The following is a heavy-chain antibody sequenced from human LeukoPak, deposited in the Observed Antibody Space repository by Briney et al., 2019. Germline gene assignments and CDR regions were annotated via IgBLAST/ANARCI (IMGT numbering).Heavy chain of an antibody. Sequence: PGGSLRLSCAAYGFTFSSYWMNWVRQAPGKGLEWVANIKQDGSEKYYVDSVKGRFTISRDNAKNSLYLQMNSLRAEDTAVYYCARGGYCSSTSCYVLDWGQGTLVTVSS. D-gene: IGHD2-2*01. CDR3: ARGGYCSSTSCYVLD. V-gene: IGHV3-7*01. CDR2: IKQDGSEK. J-gene: IGHJ4*02. CDR1: GFTFSSYW.